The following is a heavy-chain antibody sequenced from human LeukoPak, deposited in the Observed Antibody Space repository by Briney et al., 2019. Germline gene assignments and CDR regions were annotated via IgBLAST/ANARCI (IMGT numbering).Heavy chain of an antibody. CDR3: ARVSGRLERQSDLGY. CDR1: GFTFASYS. V-gene: IGHV3-21*01. D-gene: IGHD1-1*01. J-gene: IGHJ4*02. Sequence: GGSLRLSCAASGFTFASYSMNWVRQAPGKGLEWVSSTSGDSTYIYNAGSVKGRFTISRDNAQASLYLQMISLRADDTAVYYCARVSGRLERQSDLGYWGQGTLVIVSS. CDR2: TSGDSTYI.